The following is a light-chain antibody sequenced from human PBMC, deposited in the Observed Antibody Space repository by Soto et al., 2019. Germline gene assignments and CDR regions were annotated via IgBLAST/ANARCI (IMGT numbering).Light chain of an antibody. V-gene: IGLV2-14*01. CDR3: SSYTSSSTLV. CDR1: SSDVGGYNY. J-gene: IGLJ2*01. Sequence: QSALTQPASVSGSPGQSITISCTGTSSDVGGYNYVSWYQHHPGKAPKLMIYEVSNRPSGVSNRFSGSKSGNTASLTISGLSAEDEADYYCSSYTSSSTLVFGGGTKLTVL. CDR2: EVS.